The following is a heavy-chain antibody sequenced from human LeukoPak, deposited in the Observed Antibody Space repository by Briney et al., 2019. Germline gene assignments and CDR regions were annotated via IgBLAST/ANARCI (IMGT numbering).Heavy chain of an antibody. CDR2: INPNSGGT. J-gene: IGHJ4*02. Sequence: ASVKVPCKASGYTFTGYYMHWVRQAPGQGLEWMGWINPNSGGTNYAQKFQGWVTITRDTSISTAYMELSRLRSDDTAVYYCARAGALAAAGPFLGYWGQGTLVTVSS. V-gene: IGHV1-2*04. D-gene: IGHD6-13*01. CDR1: GYTFTGYY. CDR3: ARAGALAAAGPFLGY.